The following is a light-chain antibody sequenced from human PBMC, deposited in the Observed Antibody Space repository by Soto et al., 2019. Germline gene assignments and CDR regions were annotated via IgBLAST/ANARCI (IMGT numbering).Light chain of an antibody. CDR2: EVI. Sequence: QSALTQPASVSGSPGQSITISCTGTSSDVGGYNFVSWYQHHPGKAPKLMIYEVINRPSGVSNRFSGSKSGNTASLTISGLQAEDEADYYCSSYTSSSTLVFGGGTKLTVL. CDR1: SSDVGGYNF. CDR3: SSYTSSSTLV. V-gene: IGLV2-14*01. J-gene: IGLJ2*01.